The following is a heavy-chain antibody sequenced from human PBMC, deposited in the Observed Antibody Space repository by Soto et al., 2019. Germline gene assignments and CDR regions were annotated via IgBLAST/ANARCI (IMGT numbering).Heavy chain of an antibody. V-gene: IGHV1-2*04. CDR2: INPNSGGT. CDR3: ARGHSGSYGKNGYDAFDI. J-gene: IGHJ3*02. D-gene: IGHD1-26*01. CDR1: GYTFTGYY. Sequence: GASVKVSCKASGYTFTGYYMHWVRQAPGQGLEWMGWINPNSGGTNYAQKFQGWVTMTRDTSISTAYMELSRLRSDDTAVYYCARGHSGSYGKNGYDAFDIWGQGTMVTVSS.